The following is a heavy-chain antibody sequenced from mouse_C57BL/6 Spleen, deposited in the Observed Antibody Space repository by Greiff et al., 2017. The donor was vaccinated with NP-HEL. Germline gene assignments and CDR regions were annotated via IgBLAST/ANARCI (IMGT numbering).Heavy chain of an antibody. D-gene: IGHD3-1*01. Sequence: QVQHQQPGAELVKPGASVKLSCKASGYTFTRYWMHWVKQRPGQGLEWIGMLHPNSGCTTYNEKLKSKATLTVDKSSSTAYRQLSSLTSEDSAVYYCASSEAHYWGQGTTLTVSS. CDR2: LHPNSGCT. V-gene: IGHV1-64*01. J-gene: IGHJ2*01. CDR1: GYTFTRYW. CDR3: ASSEAHY.